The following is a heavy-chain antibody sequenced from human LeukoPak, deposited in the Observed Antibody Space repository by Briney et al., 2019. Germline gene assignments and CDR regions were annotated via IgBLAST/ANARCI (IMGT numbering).Heavy chain of an antibody. CDR2: ICGSGSAT. Sequence: GGSLRLSCAASGFTFSSYAMSWVRQAPGKGLEWVSAICGSGSATYYADSVRGRFTISRDNSKNTLYLQMNSLRAEDTAVYYCARHRSSWLIDYWGQGTLVTVSS. J-gene: IGHJ4*02. V-gene: IGHV3-23*01. CDR3: ARHRSSWLIDY. D-gene: IGHD6-6*01. CDR1: GFTFSSYA.